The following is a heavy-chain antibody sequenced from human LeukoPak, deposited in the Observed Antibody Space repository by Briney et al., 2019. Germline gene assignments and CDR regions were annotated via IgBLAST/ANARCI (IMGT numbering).Heavy chain of an antibody. J-gene: IGHJ5*02. CDR1: GYSFTDYY. V-gene: IGHV1-2*02. Sequence: ASVTVSCKSSGYSFTDYYMHWVRQAPGQGLEWMGLINPNSVGTSSAQKFQGRVTMTRDTSITTVYMEVSWLTSDDTAIYYCARADRLHGGPYLIGPWGQGTLVTVSS. D-gene: IGHD2-21*01. CDR2: INPNSVGT. CDR3: ARADRLHGGPYLIGP.